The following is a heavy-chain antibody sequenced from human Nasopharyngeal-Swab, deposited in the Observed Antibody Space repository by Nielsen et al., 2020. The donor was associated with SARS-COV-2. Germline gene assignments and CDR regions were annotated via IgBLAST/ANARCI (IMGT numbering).Heavy chain of an antibody. J-gene: IGHJ4*02. V-gene: IGHV1-2*06. CDR3: ARNDSSGYGY. Sequence: WVRRAPGQGLEWMGRINPNSGGTNYAQKFQGRVTMTRDTSISTAYMELSRLRSDDTAVYYCARNDSSGYGYWGQGTLVTVSS. D-gene: IGHD3-22*01. CDR2: INPNSGGT.